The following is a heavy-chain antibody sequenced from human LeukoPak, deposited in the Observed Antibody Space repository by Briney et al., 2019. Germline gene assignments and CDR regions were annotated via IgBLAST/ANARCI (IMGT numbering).Heavy chain of an antibody. J-gene: IGHJ4*02. CDR3: AKDAASSWQFTFDY. V-gene: IGHV3-74*01. CDR2: INTDGSTT. D-gene: IGHD6-13*01. CDR1: GFTFSTYW. Sequence: GGSLRLSCVGSGFTFSTYWMHWVRQAPGRGLVWVSGINTDGSTTSYADSVKGRFTISRDHSKNTLYLQMNSLRAEDTAVYYCAKDAASSWQFTFDYWGQGTLVTVSS.